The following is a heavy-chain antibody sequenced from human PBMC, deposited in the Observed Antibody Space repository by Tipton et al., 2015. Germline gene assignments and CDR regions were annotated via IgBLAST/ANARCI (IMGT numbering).Heavy chain of an antibody. V-gene: IGHV3-7*01. Sequence: SLRLSCAASGFNFSSYWMTWVRQTPGKGLEWVANIDQDGTGKYFLDSVKGRFTISRDNAKNSLHLQMNSLRAEDTAVYFCARDLTTFFDSWGQGTLLTVSS. CDR1: GFNFSSYW. CDR2: IDQDGTGK. J-gene: IGHJ4*02. CDR3: ARDLTTFFDS. D-gene: IGHD3-10*02.